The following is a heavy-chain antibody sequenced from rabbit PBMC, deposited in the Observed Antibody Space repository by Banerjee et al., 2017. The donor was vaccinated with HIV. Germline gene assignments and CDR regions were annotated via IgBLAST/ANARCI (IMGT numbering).Heavy chain of an antibody. D-gene: IGHD1-1*01. Sequence: QSLEESGGDLVKPGASLTLTCKASGLDVSTYYHMGWVRQAPGKGLEWIGCIYTGSGSTYYASWAKGRFSISKTSSTTVTLQMTSLTAADTATYFCGRYDTTIGYSLWGQGTLVTDS. CDR2: IYTGSGST. CDR1: GLDVSTYYH. J-gene: IGHJ4*01. V-gene: IGHV1S40*01. CDR3: GRYDTTIGYSL.